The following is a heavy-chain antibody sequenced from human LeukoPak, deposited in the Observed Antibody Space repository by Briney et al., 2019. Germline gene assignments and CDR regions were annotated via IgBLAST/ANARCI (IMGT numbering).Heavy chain of an antibody. D-gene: IGHD4-17*01. CDR2: IYYSGST. V-gene: IGHV4-31*03. Sequence: SETLSLTCTVSGGSISSGGYYWSWIRQHPGKGLEWIGYIYYSGSTYYDPSLKSRVTISVDTSKSQFSLKLSSVTAADTAVYYCARRVWAVTTSDAFDIWGQGTMVTVSS. J-gene: IGHJ3*02. CDR1: GGSISSGGYY. CDR3: ARRVWAVTTSDAFDI.